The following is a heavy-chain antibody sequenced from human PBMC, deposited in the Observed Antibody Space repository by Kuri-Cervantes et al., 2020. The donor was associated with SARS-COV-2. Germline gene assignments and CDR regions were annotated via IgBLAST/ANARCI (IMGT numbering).Heavy chain of an antibody. CDR2: IYYSGST. CDR3: ARCTAMVPVNYYYMDV. D-gene: IGHD5-18*01. Sequence: SETLSLTCAVTRGSISSYYWSWIRQPPGKGLEWIGYIYYSGSTNYNPSLKSRVTISVGTSKNQFSLKLSSVTAADTAVYYCARCTAMVPVNYYYMDVWGKRTTVTVSS. V-gene: IGHV4-59*08. J-gene: IGHJ6*03. CDR1: RGSISSYY.